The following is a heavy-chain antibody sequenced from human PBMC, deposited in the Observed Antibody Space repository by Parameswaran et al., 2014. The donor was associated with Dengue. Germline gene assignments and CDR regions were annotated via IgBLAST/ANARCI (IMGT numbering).Heavy chain of an antibody. V-gene: IGHV4-34*01. J-gene: IGHJ3*02. CDR2: INHSGST. D-gene: IGHD3-10*01. CDR3: ARDHSHYGSGGAFDI. Sequence: RWIRQPPGKGLEWIGEINHSGSTNYNPSLKSRVTISVDTSKNQFSLKLSSVTAADTAVYYCARDHSHYGSGGAFDIWGQGTMVTVSS.